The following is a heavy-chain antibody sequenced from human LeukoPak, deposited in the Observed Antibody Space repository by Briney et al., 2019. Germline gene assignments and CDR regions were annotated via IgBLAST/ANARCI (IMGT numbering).Heavy chain of an antibody. CDR1: GGSISSSSYY. CDR2: INHSGST. CDR3: ARGMVTTVTLGYYYYYYYMDV. J-gene: IGHJ6*03. D-gene: IGHD4-17*01. V-gene: IGHV4-39*07. Sequence: SETLSLTCTVSGGSISSSSYYWGWIRQPPGKGLEWIGEINHSGSTNYNPSLKSRVTISVDTSKNQFSLKLSSVTAADTAVYYCARGMVTTVTLGYYYYYYYMDVWGKGTTVTISS.